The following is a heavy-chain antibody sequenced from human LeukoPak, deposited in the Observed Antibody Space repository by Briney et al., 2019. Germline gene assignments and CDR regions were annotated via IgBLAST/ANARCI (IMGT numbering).Heavy chain of an antibody. J-gene: IGHJ5*02. CDR2: IYTSGST. V-gene: IGHV4-4*07. D-gene: IGHD4-17*01. CDR3: ARTTPGRPTPNWFDP. CDR1: GGSISSYY. Sequence: SETLSLTCTVSGGSISSYYWSWIRQPAGKGLEWIGRIYTSGSTNYSPSLKSRVTMSVDTSKNQFSLKLSSVTAADTAVYYCARTTPGRPTPNWFDPWGQGTLVTVSS.